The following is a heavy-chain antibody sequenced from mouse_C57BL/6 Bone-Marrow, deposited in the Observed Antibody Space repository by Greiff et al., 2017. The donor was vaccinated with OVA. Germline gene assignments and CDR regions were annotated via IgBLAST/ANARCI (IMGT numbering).Heavy chain of an antibody. Sequence: VQGVESGAELARPGASVKLSCKASGYTFTSYGISWVKQRTGQGLEWIGEIYPRSGNTYYNEKFKGKATLTADKSSSTAYMELRSLTSEDSAVYFCARCYYGSPWFAYWGQGTLVTVSA. D-gene: IGHD1-1*01. CDR1: GYTFTSYG. V-gene: IGHV1-81*01. J-gene: IGHJ3*01. CDR3: ARCYYGSPWFAY. CDR2: IYPRSGNT.